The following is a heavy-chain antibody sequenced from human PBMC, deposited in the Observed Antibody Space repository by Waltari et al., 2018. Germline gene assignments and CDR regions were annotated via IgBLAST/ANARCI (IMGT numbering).Heavy chain of an antibody. V-gene: IGHV3-74*03. Sequence: EVQVVESGGGLVQPGGCLRLSCAASGFSFNPFWRHWVRQAPGKGLVWGSRINSAGTGTKYADLVQGRFTISRDNGKNTLLLQMNSLKVDDTAVYYCVAEGSNSVHHWGHGTLVTVSS. CDR3: VAEGSNSVHH. D-gene: IGHD1-26*01. J-gene: IGHJ5*02. CDR1: GFSFNPFW. CDR2: INSAGTGT.